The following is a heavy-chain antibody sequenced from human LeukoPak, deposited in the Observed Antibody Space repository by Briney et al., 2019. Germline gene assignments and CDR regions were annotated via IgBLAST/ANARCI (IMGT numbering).Heavy chain of an antibody. CDR2: ISYDGRNK. V-gene: IGHV3-30*04. Sequence: GRSLRLSCAASEFTLSNYAMHWVRQAPGKGLEWVAVISYDGRNKYYADSVTGRFTISRDNSKNTLDLQMNNLRAEDTAVYYCARDSGMTRSYGMDVWGQGTTVTVSS. CDR1: EFTLSNYA. J-gene: IGHJ6*02. CDR3: ARDSGMTRSYGMDV. D-gene: IGHD1-14*01.